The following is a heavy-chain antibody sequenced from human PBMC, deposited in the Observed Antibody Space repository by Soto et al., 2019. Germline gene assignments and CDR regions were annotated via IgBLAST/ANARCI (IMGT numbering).Heavy chain of an antibody. CDR1: GFTFSSYA. D-gene: IGHD5-12*01. CDR2: INSNGGST. V-gene: IGHV3-64D*06. Sequence: PGGSLRLSCSASGFTFSSYAMYWVRQAPGKGLEYVSAINSNGGSTYYADSVKGRFTISRDNSKNTLYLQMSILRAEDTAVYYCVKAHGYDFDYWGQGTLVTVSS. CDR3: VKAHGYDFDY. J-gene: IGHJ4*02.